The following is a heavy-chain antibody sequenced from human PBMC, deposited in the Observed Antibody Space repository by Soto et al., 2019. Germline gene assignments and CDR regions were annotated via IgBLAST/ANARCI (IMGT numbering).Heavy chain of an antibody. CDR1: GYNFIYYY. CDR3: ARGGGTILAPLP. Sequence: QELLVQSGAELKKPGASVKVSCKSSGYNFIYYYVHWVRQAPGQGLEWMGWINPHSGDTYYAERFQGRVTMTRDTSINTVFMEMSMVTSDDTAVYYCARGGGTILAPLPWGQGTLVTVSS. D-gene: IGHD3-3*01. V-gene: IGHV1-2*02. CDR2: INPHSGDT. J-gene: IGHJ5*02.